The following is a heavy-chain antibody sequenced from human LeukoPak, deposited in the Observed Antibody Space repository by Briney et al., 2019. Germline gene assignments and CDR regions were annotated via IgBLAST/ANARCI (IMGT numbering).Heavy chain of an antibody. Sequence: SETLSLTCTVSGGSISSYYWSWIRQPPGKGLEWIGYIYYSGSTNYNPSLKSRVTISVDTSKNQFSLKLSSVTTADTAVYYCARIAVAGTDFDYWGQGTLVTVSS. V-gene: IGHV4-59*01. D-gene: IGHD6-19*01. CDR1: GGSISSYY. CDR3: ARIAVAGTDFDY. J-gene: IGHJ4*02. CDR2: IYYSGST.